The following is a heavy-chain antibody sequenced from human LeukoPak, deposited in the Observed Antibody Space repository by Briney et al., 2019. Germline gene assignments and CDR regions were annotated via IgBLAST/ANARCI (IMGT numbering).Heavy chain of an antibody. J-gene: IGHJ5*02. V-gene: IGHV1-2*06. CDR3: AREGRRYFDWLLSNWFDP. Sequence: GASVEVCCKASGYTFTGYYMHWVRQAPGQGLEWMGRINPNSGGTNYAQKFQGRVTMTRDTSISTAYMGLSRLRSDDTAVYYCAREGRRYFDWLLSNWFDPWGQGTLVTVSS. D-gene: IGHD3-9*01. CDR2: INPNSGGT. CDR1: GYTFTGYY.